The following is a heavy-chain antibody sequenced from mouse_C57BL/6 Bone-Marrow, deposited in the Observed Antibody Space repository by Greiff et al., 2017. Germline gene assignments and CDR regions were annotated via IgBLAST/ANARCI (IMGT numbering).Heavy chain of an antibody. V-gene: IGHV1-81*01. CDR1: GYTFTSYG. D-gene: IGHD2-13*01. CDR3: ARRAGLHAMYY. J-gene: IGHJ4*01. CDR2: IYPRSGNT. Sequence: VQLQQSGAELARPGASVKLSCKASGYTFTSYGISWVKQRNGQGLEWIGEIYPRSGNTYYNEKFKGKATLTADKSSSTAYMELRSLTSEDSAVYFCARRAGLHAMYYGGRGTSVTVSS.